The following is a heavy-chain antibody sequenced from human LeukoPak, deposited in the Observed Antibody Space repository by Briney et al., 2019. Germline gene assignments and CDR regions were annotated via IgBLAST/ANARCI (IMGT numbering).Heavy chain of an antibody. V-gene: IGHV1-18*01. CDR2: ISAYNGNT. CDR3: ARVLGSGSNQYYFDY. Sequence: ASVKVSSKASGYTFTSYGISWVRQAPGQGLEWMGWISAYNGNTNYAQKLQGRVTMTTDTSTSTAYMELRSLRSDDTAVYYCARVLGSGSNQYYFDYWAQGTLVTVSS. J-gene: IGHJ4*02. D-gene: IGHD1-26*01. CDR1: GYTFTSYG.